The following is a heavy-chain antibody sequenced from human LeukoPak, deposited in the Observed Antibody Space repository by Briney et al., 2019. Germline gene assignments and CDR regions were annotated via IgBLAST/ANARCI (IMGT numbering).Heavy chain of an antibody. D-gene: IGHD2-15*01. V-gene: IGHV3-66*01. J-gene: IGHJ4*02. CDR2: IYSGGDT. Sequence: GGSLRLSCAASGVTVSNNFMLWVRQAPGKGLEWVSLIYSGGDTHYADSVKGRFTISRDKSKHTLYLQMNDLRPEDTAVYYCARDPPAVAINTYGWGQGTLVTVSS. CDR1: GVTVSNNF. CDR3: ARDPPAVAINTYG.